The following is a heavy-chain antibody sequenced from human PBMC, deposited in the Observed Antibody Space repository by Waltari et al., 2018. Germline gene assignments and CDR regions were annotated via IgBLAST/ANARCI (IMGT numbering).Heavy chain of an antibody. D-gene: IGHD3-10*01. J-gene: IGHJ3*01. CDR1: GVSISSSIFY. CDR3: ARNFEGGSTYNGFHV. Sequence: QVQLQESGPGLVRPSETLSLTCTVSGVSISSSIFYWGWIRQPPGKGLEWIARIYHDGRTNYNPSLHSLVTIFVETCKNKVSLRLSSVTAADTAVYYWARNFEGGSTYNGFHVWGQGTMVTVSS. V-gene: IGHV4-39*01. CDR2: IYHDGRT.